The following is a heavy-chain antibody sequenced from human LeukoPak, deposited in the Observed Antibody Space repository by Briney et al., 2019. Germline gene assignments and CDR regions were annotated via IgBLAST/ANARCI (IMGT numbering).Heavy chain of an antibody. CDR2: ISSSSSYI. J-gene: IGHJ6*03. CDR1: GFTFSSYS. CDR3: ARESYGSGIPYYYYYMDV. D-gene: IGHD3-10*01. V-gene: IGHV3-21*01. Sequence: GGSLRLSCAASGFTFSSYSMNWVRQAPGKGLEWVSSISSSSSYIYYADSVKGRFTISRDNAKNSLYLQMNSLRAEDTAVYYCARESYGSGIPYYYYYMDVWGKGTTVTVSS.